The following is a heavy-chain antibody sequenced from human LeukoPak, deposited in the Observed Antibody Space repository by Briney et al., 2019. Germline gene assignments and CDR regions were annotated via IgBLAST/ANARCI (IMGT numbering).Heavy chain of an antibody. CDR1: GGSISSSSYY. Sequence: SETLSLTCTVSGGSISSSSYYWGWIRQPPGKGLEWIGSIYYSGSTYYNSSLRSRITISVDTSKNQFSLKLTSVTAADTAVYYCASDRSGLSFCFWGQGTLVTVSS. CDR3: ASDRSGLSFCF. V-gene: IGHV4-39*01. D-gene: IGHD3-22*01. CDR2: IYYSGST. J-gene: IGHJ4*02.